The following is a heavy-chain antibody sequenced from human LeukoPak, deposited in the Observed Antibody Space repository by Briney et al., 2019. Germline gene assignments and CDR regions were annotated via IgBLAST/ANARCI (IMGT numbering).Heavy chain of an antibody. CDR3: AAYGSGSPKSPNGRIDY. Sequence: SETLSLTCSVSGGSISSYYWSWIRQPPGKGLEWIGYMYHSGSTNYNPSLKSRVTISVDTSKKQFSLKLNSVIAADTAVYYCAAYGSGSPKSPNGRIDYWGQGTLVTVSS. J-gene: IGHJ4*02. D-gene: IGHD3-10*01. CDR1: GGSISSYY. CDR2: MYHSGST. V-gene: IGHV4-59*01.